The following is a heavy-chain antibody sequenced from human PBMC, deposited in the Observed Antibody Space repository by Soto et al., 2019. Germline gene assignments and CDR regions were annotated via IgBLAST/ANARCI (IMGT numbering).Heavy chain of an antibody. D-gene: IGHD1-20*01. V-gene: IGHV4-31*03. CDR2: IYYSGST. J-gene: IGHJ4*02. Sequence: SSETLSLTCTVSGGSISSGGYYWSWIRQHPGEGLEWIGYIYYSGSTYYNPSLKSRVTISVDTSKNQFSLKLSSVTAADTAVYYCARTNNWDFDYWGQGTLVTVSS. CDR3: ARTNNWDFDY. CDR1: GGSISSGGYY.